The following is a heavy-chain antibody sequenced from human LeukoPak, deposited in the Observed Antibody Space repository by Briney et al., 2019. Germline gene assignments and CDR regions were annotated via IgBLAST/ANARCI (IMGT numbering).Heavy chain of an antibody. V-gene: IGHV4-31*03. Sequence: ASETLSLTCTVSGGSISSGGYYWSWIRQHPGKGLEWIGYIYYSGSTYYNPSLKSRVTISVDTSKNQFSLKLSSVTAADTAVYYCARGGSNYVFYWGQGTLVTVSS. D-gene: IGHD3-16*01. CDR2: IYYSGST. J-gene: IGHJ4*02. CDR3: ARGGSNYVFY. CDR1: GGSISSGGYY.